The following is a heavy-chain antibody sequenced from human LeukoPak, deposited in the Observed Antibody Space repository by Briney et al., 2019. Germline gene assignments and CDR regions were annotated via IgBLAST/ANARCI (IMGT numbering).Heavy chain of an antibody. D-gene: IGHD3-9*01. J-gene: IGHJ4*02. CDR1: GFTFSNAW. CDR2: IKSKTDGGTT. Sequence: PGGSLRLSCAASGFTFSNAWMSWVRQAPGKGLEWVGRIKSKTDGGTTDYAAPVKGRFTISRDDSKNTLYLQMNSLKTEDTVVYYCTTRTYYDILTGYLPLVDYWGQGTLVTVSS. CDR3: TTRTYYDILTGYLPLVDY. V-gene: IGHV3-15*01.